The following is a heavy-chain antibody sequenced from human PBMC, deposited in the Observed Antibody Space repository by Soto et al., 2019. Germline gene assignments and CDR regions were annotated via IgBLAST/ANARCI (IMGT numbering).Heavy chain of an antibody. V-gene: IGHV1-8*01. CDR2: MNPNSGNA. CDR1: GYTFTSHD. CDR3: ARMTRGNDFWSGTYYYYGMDV. D-gene: IGHD3-3*01. Sequence: ASVKVSCKASGYTFTSHDINWVRQATGQGLEWMGGMNPNSGNAGYAQKFQGRVTITRNTSTSTAYMELSSLRSEDTAVYYCARMTRGNDFWSGTYYYYGMDVWGQGTTVTVSS. J-gene: IGHJ6*02.